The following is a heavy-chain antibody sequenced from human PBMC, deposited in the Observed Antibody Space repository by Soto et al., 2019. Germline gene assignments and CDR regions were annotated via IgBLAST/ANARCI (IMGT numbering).Heavy chain of an antibody. CDR3: ARARQLWFGAYGMDV. CDR1: GGSFSGYY. V-gene: IGHV4-34*01. Sequence: PSETLSLTCAVYGGSFSGYYWSWIRQPPGKGLEWIGEINHSGSTNYNPSLKSRVTISVDTSKNQFSLKLSSVTAADTAVYYCARARQLWFGAYGMDVWGQWTTVTVSS. D-gene: IGHD3-10*01. J-gene: IGHJ6*02. CDR2: INHSGST.